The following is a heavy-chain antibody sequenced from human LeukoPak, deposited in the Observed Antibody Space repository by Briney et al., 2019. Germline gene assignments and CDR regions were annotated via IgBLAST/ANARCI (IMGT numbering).Heavy chain of an antibody. CDR2: ISSNGIS. V-gene: IGHV4-61*02. J-gene: IGHJ5*02. D-gene: IGHD6-19*01. CDR3: ANGAGPSWFDP. Sequence: PSHTLSLTCTVANRSISIDTDGSSWIQQPAWKGLDWIGRISSNGISTYSPSLKSRVTISIATYRNKFSMNLNSVAAEDAAVYYCANGAGPSWFDPWGKGTLVTVSS. CDR1: NRSISIDTDG.